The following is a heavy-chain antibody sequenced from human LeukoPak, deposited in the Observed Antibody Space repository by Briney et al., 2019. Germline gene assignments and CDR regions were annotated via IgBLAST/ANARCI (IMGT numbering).Heavy chain of an antibody. CDR1: GGSISGHY. CDR2: IYYSGST. Sequence: SETLSLTCTVSGGSISGHYWSWIRQPPGKGLEWIGYIYYSGSTNYNPSLKSRVTISVDTSKNQFSLKLSSVTAADTAVYYCARDRIVVVPAALGEEYYYYYMDVWGKGTTVTVSS. CDR3: ARDRIVVVPAALGEEYYYYYMDV. D-gene: IGHD2-2*01. J-gene: IGHJ6*03. V-gene: IGHV4-59*11.